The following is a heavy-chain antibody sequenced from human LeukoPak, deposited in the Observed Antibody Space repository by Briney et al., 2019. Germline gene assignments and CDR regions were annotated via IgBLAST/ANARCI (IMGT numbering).Heavy chain of an antibody. CDR1: GFSISSYA. CDR2: VSGSGRGT. J-gene: IGHJ4*02. V-gene: IGHV3-23*01. Sequence: GGSLRLSCATSGFSISSYAMSWVRQAPGKGLEWVAIVSGSGRGTYYADSVKGRFTISRDNAKNSLFLQMNSLRAEDTAVYYCARAFNYDFWSGDLKYWGQGTLVTVSS. D-gene: IGHD3-3*01. CDR3: ARAFNYDFWSGDLKY.